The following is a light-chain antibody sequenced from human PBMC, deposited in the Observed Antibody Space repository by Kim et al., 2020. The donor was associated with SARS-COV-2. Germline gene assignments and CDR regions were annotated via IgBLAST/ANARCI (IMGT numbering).Light chain of an antibody. CDR3: QTWGTGFVV. CDR2: VNSDGRH. CDR1: SGHSRYA. Sequence: SVKLTGTLSSGHSRYAVARSRQQPEKGPRYLRKVNSDGRHTRGDGSPDRFSGSSSGDERYLSSANLQSEEEADFYCQTWGTGFVVFGRGTKVTVL. V-gene: IGLV4-69*01. J-gene: IGLJ2*01.